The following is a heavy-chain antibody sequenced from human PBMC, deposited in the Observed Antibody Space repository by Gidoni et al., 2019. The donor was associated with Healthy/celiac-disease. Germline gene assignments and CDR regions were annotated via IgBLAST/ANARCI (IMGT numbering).Heavy chain of an antibody. V-gene: IGHV3-21*01. Sequence: EVQLVESGGGLVKPGGSLRLSCAASGFTFSSYSMNWVRQAPGKGLEWVSSISSSSSYIYYADSVKGRFTISRDNAKNSLYLQMNSLRAEDTAVYYCARETDSSGYYFDYWGQGTLVTVSS. CDR2: ISSSSSYI. D-gene: IGHD3-22*01. J-gene: IGHJ4*02. CDR3: ARETDSSGYYFDY. CDR1: GFTFSSYS.